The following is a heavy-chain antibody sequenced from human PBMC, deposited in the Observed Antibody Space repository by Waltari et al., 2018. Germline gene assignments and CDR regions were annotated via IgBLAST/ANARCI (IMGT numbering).Heavy chain of an antibody. J-gene: IGHJ4*02. CDR2: IYYSGST. D-gene: IGHD4-17*01. V-gene: IGHV4-59*11. CDR1: GGSISSHY. Sequence: QVQLQESGPGLVKPSETLSLTCTVSGGSISSHYWSWIRQPPGKGLEWIGYIYYSGSTNYNPSLKSRVTISVDTSKNQFSLKLSSVTAADTAVYYCARDAVTGYFDYWGQGTLVTVSS. CDR3: ARDAVTGYFDY.